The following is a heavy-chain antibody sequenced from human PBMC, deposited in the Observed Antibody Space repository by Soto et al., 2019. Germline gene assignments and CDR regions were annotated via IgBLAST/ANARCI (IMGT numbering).Heavy chain of an antibody. Sequence: EVQLLESGGGLVQPGGSLRLSCAASGLTFSSYAMSWVRQAPGKGLEWVSAISGSGGSTYYADSVKGRFTISRGNSKNTLYLQMNSLRAEDTAVYYCAKETLPASGREDYWGQGTLVTVSS. CDR1: GLTFSSYA. V-gene: IGHV3-23*01. CDR2: ISGSGGST. CDR3: AKETLPASGREDY. D-gene: IGHD1-26*01. J-gene: IGHJ4*02.